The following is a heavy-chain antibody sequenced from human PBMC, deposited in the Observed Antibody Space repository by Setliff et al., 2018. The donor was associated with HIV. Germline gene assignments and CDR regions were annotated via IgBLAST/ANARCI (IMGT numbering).Heavy chain of an antibody. CDR2: IFYTGFT. CDR1: GGSSSTSDYY. V-gene: IGHV4-39*07. CDR3: ARVVKGYNWNYFDY. Sequence: SETLSLTCTVSGGSSSTSDYYWGWIRQPPGRGLEWIGSIFYTGFTYYSPSLESRVTMSVDTSKNQFSLRVRSVTAADKAVCYCARVVKGYNWNYFDYWGQGTLVTVS. D-gene: IGHD1-20*01. J-gene: IGHJ4*02.